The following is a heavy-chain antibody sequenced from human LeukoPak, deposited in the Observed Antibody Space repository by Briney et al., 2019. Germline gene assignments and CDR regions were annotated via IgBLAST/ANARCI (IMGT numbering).Heavy chain of an antibody. CDR1: GGSISSYY. Sequence: SETLSLTCTVSGGSISSYYWSWIRQPPGKGLEWIGYIYYSGSTNYNPSLKSRVTISVDTSKNQFSLKLSSVTAADAAVYYCARLRSEGPYYYYGMDVWGQGTTVTVSS. J-gene: IGHJ6*02. CDR2: IYYSGST. CDR3: ARLRSEGPYYYYGMDV. V-gene: IGHV4-59*08.